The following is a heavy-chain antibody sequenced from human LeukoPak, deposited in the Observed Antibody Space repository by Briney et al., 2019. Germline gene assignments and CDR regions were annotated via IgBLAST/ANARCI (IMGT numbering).Heavy chain of an antibody. J-gene: IGHJ3*02. CDR2: IGITDDT. Sequence: GGSLRLSCAASGFTYSNYDMHWVRQGPGGGLEWVSAIGITDDTHYADSVKGRFTISRENARNSLYLQINSLRDGDTAVYYCVRGGIRVSGIDAFDIWGQGTVVTVSS. CDR1: GFTYSNYD. V-gene: IGHV3-13*01. CDR3: VRGGIRVSGIDAFDI. D-gene: IGHD5/OR15-5a*01.